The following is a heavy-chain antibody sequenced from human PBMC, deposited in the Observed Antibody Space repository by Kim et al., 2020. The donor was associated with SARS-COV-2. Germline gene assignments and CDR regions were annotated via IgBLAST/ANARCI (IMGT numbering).Heavy chain of an antibody. V-gene: IGHV3-21*01. CDR1: GFTFSSYS. Sequence: GGSLRLSCAASGFTFSSYSMNWVRQAPGKGLEWVSSISSSSSYIYHADSVKGRFTISRDNAKNSLYLQMNSLRAEDTAVYYCARTRKYGSGPNTSPFDYWGQGTLVTVSS. CDR2: ISSSSSYI. J-gene: IGHJ4*02. CDR3: ARTRKYGSGPNTSPFDY. D-gene: IGHD3-10*01.